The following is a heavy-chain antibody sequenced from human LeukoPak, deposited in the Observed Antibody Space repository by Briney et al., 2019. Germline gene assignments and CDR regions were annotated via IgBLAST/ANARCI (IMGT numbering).Heavy chain of an antibody. Sequence: SETLSLTCTVSGGSISSYYWSWIRQPPGKGLEWIGYIYCSGSTNYNPSLKSRVTISVDTSKNQFSLKLSSVTAADTAVYYCARVLGNLISYGGNSEDYWGQGTLVTVSS. CDR2: IYCSGST. J-gene: IGHJ4*02. CDR1: GGSISSYY. D-gene: IGHD4-23*01. V-gene: IGHV4-59*01. CDR3: ARVLGNLISYGGNSEDY.